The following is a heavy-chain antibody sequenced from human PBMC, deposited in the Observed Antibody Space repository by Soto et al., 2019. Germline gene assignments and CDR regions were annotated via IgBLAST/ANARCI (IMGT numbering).Heavy chain of an antibody. V-gene: IGHV5-51*01. J-gene: IGHJ5*02. CDR1: GYSFTSYW. CDR3: ARQDVHYSGSYSNWFDP. CDR2: IYPGDSDT. Sequence: PGESLKISCKGSGYSFTSYWIGWVRQMPGKGLEWMGIIYPGDSDTRYSPSFQGQVTISADKSISTAYLQWSSLKASDTAMYYCARQDVHYSGSYSNWFDPWGQGTLVTVSS. D-gene: IGHD1-26*01.